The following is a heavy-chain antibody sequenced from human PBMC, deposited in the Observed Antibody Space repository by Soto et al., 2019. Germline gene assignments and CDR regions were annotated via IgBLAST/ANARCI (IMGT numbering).Heavy chain of an antibody. CDR3: ARGDFWSGYGDHLFDP. CDR1: GYTFTGYY. V-gene: IGHV1-2*04. D-gene: IGHD3-3*01. Sequence: QVQLVQSGAEVKKPGASVKVSCQASGYTFTGYYMHWVRQAPGQGLEWMGWLNPNSGGTNYAQKFQGWVTMTRDTSISTAYMELSRLRSDDSAVYYCARGDFWSGYGDHLFDPWGHGTLVTVSS. J-gene: IGHJ5*02. CDR2: LNPNSGGT.